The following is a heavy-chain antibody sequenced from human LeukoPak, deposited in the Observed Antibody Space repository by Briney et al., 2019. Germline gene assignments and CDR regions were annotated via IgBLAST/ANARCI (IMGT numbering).Heavy chain of an antibody. J-gene: IGHJ6*02. D-gene: IGHD5-18*01. V-gene: IGHV4-34*01. CDR2: INHSGST. Sequence: SETLSLTCAVYGGSFSGYYWSWIRQPPGKGLEWIGEINHSGSTNYNPSLKSRVTISVDTSKNQFSLKLSSVTAADTAVYYCAKPIGYSYGGAAGPFYYYYGMDAWGQGTTVTVSS. CDR1: GGSFSGYY. CDR3: AKPIGYSYGGAAGPFYYYYGMDA.